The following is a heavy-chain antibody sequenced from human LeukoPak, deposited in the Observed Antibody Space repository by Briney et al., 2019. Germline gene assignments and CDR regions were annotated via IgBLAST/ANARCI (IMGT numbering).Heavy chain of an antibody. Sequence: ASVKVSCKASGYTFTGYCIHWVRQAPGQGPEWMGWINPHSGATNYAQKFQGRVTMTRDTSISTAFMELSSLRSDDTAMYYCSRDLLMYYSGSGESTWGQGTQVTVSS. V-gene: IGHV1-2*02. CDR2: INPHSGAT. J-gene: IGHJ5*02. D-gene: IGHD3-10*01. CDR3: SRDLLMYYSGSGEST. CDR1: GYTFTGYC.